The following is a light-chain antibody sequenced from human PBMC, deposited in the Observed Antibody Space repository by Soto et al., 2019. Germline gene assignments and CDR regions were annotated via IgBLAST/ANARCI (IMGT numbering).Light chain of an antibody. J-gene: IGKJ1*01. CDR1: QSVSTN. V-gene: IGKV3-15*01. CDR2: GAS. CDR3: QQYNDWPLT. Sequence: EVVLTQSPATLSVSPGGRATLSCRASQSVSTNLAWYQQRPGQAPRLLIYGASARATGIPDRFSGSGAGTEFTLTISSLQSEDFALYYCQQYNDWPLTFGQGTKVDIK.